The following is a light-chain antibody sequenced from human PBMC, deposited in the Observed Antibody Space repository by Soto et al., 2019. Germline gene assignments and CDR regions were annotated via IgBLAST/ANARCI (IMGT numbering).Light chain of an antibody. V-gene: IGKV1-27*01. CDR2: AAS. Sequence: DIQMTQSPPSLSASVGDRVTITCRASQDISNYLAWYQQRPGKVPMLLIYAASTLQSGVPSRFSGSGSGTDFTLTISRLLPEDAATYYCQNLDSAAFTFGPGTKVDIK. CDR3: QNLDSAAFT. CDR1: QDISNY. J-gene: IGKJ3*01.